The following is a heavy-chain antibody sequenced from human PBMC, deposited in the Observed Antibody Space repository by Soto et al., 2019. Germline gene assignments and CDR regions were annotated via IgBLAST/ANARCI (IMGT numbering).Heavy chain of an antibody. V-gene: IGHV3-23*01. CDR1: GFTFSTFD. CDR3: AKGFYDSNYALNY. J-gene: IGHJ4*02. CDR2: ISASGGST. D-gene: IGHD3-22*01. Sequence: EVQLLESGGGLVQPGGSLRVSCVASGFTFSTFDMSWARQAPGKGLEWVSGISASGGSTYYADSVKGRFSISRDNSKKPLYLQMNSLRAEDTAVYHCAKGFYDSNYALNYWGQGTLVSVSS.